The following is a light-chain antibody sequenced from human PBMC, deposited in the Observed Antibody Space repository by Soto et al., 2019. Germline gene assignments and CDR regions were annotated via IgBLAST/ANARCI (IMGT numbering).Light chain of an antibody. CDR2: DDD. Sequence: QSVLTQPPSVSAAPGQRVTISCSGSSSNIGGNSVSWYQQLPGTAPKLLIYDDDKRPSGTPDRFSGSKSGTSATLGITGFQTGDEADHYCGSWDSSLSAYVFGTGTKVTVL. V-gene: IGLV1-51*01. CDR1: SSNIGGNS. CDR3: GSWDSSLSAYV. J-gene: IGLJ1*01.